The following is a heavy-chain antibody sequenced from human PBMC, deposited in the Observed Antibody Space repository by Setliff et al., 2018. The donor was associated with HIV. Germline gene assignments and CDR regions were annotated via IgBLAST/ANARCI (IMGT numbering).Heavy chain of an antibody. CDR1: GYTISSGYY. V-gene: IGHV4-38-2*02. D-gene: IGHD3-10*01. CDR2: IYHRGST. Sequence: PSETLSLTCAVSGYTISSGYYWGWIRRPPGKGLEWIGSIYHRGSTYYNPSLKSRVTMSVDTYKNQFSLKLSSVTAADTDVYDCARELLRSWDGSEHSYNPYDFDYWGQGTLVTVAS. J-gene: IGHJ4*02. CDR3: ARELLRSWDGSEHSYNPYDFDY.